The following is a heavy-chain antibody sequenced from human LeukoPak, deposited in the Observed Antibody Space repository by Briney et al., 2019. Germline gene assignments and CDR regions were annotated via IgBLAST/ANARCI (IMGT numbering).Heavy chain of an antibody. V-gene: IGHV1-8*01. CDR3: TRSGATRGYYGAY. CDR1: GYTFTSYD. Sequence: ASVKVSCKASGYTFTSYDFNWARQAPGQGLEWMGWVTPYSGNTAYAQKFQGRVTMTTNTSISTAYMELNSLTSDDTAVYFCTRSGATRGYYGAYWGQGTLVTVSS. J-gene: IGHJ4*02. CDR2: VTPYSGNT. D-gene: IGHD3-22*01.